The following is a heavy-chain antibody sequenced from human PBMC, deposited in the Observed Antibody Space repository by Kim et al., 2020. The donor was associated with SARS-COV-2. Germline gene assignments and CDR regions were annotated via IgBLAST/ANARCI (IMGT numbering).Heavy chain of an antibody. J-gene: IGHJ4*02. CDR2: SYT. Sequence: SYTTYSPCFQGHVTISADKSISTAYLQWSSLKASDTAMYYCARRPYYFDYWGQGTLVTVSS. CDR3: ARRPYYFDY. V-gene: IGHV5-10-1*01.